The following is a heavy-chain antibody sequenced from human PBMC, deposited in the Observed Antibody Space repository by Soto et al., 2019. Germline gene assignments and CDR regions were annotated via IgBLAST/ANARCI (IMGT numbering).Heavy chain of an antibody. V-gene: IGHV4-30-2*01. CDR2: IYHSGST. Sequence: PSETLSLTCAVSGGSISSGGYSWSWIRQPPGKGLEWIGYIYHSGSTYYNPSLKSRVTISVDRYKNRFSLKLSSVTAADTAVYYCGRVKGRLRYFGWLSRVEGWFEPWGQGTLVAVSS. J-gene: IGHJ5*02. CDR3: GRVKGRLRYFGWLSRVEGWFEP. CDR1: GGSISSGGYS. D-gene: IGHD3-9*01.